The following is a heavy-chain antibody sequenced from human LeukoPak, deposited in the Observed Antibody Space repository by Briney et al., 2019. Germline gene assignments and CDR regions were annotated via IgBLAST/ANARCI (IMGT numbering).Heavy chain of an antibody. CDR2: ISSSGSTI. V-gene: IGHV3-48*03. D-gene: IGHD5-24*01. J-gene: IGHJ6*03. CDR1: GFTFSSYE. CDR3: ARDFIEMATITNYYMDV. Sequence: PGGSLRLSCAASGFTFSSYEMNWVRQAPGKGLEWVSYISSSGSTIYYADSVKGRFTISRDNAKNSLYLQMNSLRAEDTAVYYCARDFIEMATITNYYMDVWGKGTTVTISS.